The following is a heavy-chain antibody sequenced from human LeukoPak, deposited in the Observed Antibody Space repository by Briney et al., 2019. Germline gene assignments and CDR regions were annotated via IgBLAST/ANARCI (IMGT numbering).Heavy chain of an antibody. Sequence: SETLSLTCTVSGGSISSSSYYWGWIRQPPGKGLEWIGSIYYSGSTYYNPSLKSRVTISVDTSKNQFSLKLSSVTAADTAVYYCARLPYGSGSHLIPWGQGTLVTVSS. CDR3: ARLPYGSGSHLIP. CDR2: IYYSGST. CDR1: GGSISSSSYY. D-gene: IGHD3-10*01. V-gene: IGHV4-39*01. J-gene: IGHJ5*02.